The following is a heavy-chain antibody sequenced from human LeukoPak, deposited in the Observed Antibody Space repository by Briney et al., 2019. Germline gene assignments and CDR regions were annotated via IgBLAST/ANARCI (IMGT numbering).Heavy chain of an antibody. CDR3: AADPAGELEANWFDP. D-gene: IGHD3-16*01. CDR1: GFTFTSSA. CDR2: IVVGSGNT. Sequence: SVKVSCKASGFTFTSSAMQWVRQARGQRLEWIGWIVVGSGNTNYAQKFQERVTITRDMSTSTAYMELSSLRSEDTAVYYCAADPAGELEANWFDPWGQGTLVTVSS. V-gene: IGHV1-58*02. J-gene: IGHJ5*02.